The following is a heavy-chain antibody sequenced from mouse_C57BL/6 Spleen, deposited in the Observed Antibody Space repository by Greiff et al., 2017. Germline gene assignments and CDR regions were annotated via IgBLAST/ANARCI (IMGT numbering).Heavy chain of an antibody. CDR2: ISYDGSN. J-gene: IGHJ3*01. CDR3: AREAQAPFAY. D-gene: IGHD3-2*02. Sequence: EVQVVESGPGLVKPSQSLSLTCSVTGYSITSGYYWNWIRQFPGNKLEWMGYISYDGSNNYNPSLKNRISITRDTSKNQFFLKLISVTTEDTATYYCAREAQAPFAYWGQGTLVTVSA. V-gene: IGHV3-6*01. CDR1: GYSITSGYY.